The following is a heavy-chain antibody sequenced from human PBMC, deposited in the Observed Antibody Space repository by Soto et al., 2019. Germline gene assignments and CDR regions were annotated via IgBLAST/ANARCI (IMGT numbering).Heavy chain of an antibody. CDR2: IYYSGST. J-gene: IGHJ5*02. D-gene: IGHD3-22*01. CDR1: GGSIGNYY. CDR3: ARTSFDTSGTAADP. Sequence: SETLSLTCTVSGGSIGNYYRSWIRQHPGKGLEWIGYIYYSGSTYYNPSLKSRVTISVDTSKNQFSLKLSSVTAADTAVYYCARTSFDTSGTAADPWGQGTLVTVSS. V-gene: IGHV4-59*06.